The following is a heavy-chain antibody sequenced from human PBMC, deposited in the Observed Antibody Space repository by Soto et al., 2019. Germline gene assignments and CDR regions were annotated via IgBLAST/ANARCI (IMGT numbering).Heavy chain of an antibody. V-gene: IGHV3-30*18. D-gene: IGHD3-22*01. CDR1: GFTFSSYG. CDR2: ISYDGSNK. J-gene: IGHJ5*02. Sequence: PGGSLRLSCAASGFTFSSYGMHWVRQAPGKGLEWVAVISYDGSNKYYADSVKGRFTISRDNSKNTLYLQMNSLRAEDTAVYYCAKDYDSSGYYYNWFDPWGQGTLVTVSS. CDR3: AKDYDSSGYYYNWFDP.